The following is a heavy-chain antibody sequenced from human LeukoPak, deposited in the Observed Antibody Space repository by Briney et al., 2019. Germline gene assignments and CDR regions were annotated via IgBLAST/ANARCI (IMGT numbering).Heavy chain of an antibody. J-gene: IGHJ4*02. CDR1: GFTFNTYA. Sequence: GGSLRLSCAASGFTFNTYAMNWVRQAPGKGLEWVSSITGSGSDIYYADSVKGRFTISRDNAKNSLYLQMNSLRAEDTAVYYCARDVYGDYANDYWGQGTLVTVSS. CDR2: ITGSGSDI. CDR3: ARDVYGDYANDY. V-gene: IGHV3-21*01. D-gene: IGHD4-17*01.